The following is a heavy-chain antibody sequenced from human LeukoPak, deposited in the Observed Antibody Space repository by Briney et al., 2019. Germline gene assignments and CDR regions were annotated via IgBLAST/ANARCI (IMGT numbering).Heavy chain of an antibody. CDR1: GGSISSYY. CDR2: IYYSGST. J-gene: IGHJ4*02. CDR3: ARVSSLRWLQLFGY. Sequence: SETLSLTCTVSGGSISSYYWSWIRQPPGKGLEWIGYIYYSGSTNYNPSLKSRVTISVDTSKNQFSLKLSSVTAADTAVYYCARVSSLRWLQLFGYWGQGTLVTVSS. D-gene: IGHD5-24*01. V-gene: IGHV4-59*01.